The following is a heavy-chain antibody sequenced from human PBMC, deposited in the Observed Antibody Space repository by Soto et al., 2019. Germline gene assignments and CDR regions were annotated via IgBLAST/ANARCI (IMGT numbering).Heavy chain of an antibody. CDR2: INPSGGST. Sequence: GASVKVSCKASGGTFSSYAISWVRQAPGQGLGWMGGINPSGGSTSYAQKFQGRVTMTRDTSTSTVYMELSSLRSEDTAVYYCARVVSGSYVGAFDIWGQGTMVTVSS. J-gene: IGHJ3*02. CDR3: ARVVSGSYVGAFDI. V-gene: IGHV1-46*01. D-gene: IGHD1-26*01. CDR1: GGTFSSYA.